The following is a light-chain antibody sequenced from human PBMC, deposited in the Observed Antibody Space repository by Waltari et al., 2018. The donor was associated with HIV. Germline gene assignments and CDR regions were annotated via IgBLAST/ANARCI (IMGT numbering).Light chain of an antibody. CDR3: CSYAGSSTWL. CDR1: SSDVGRYNL. V-gene: IGLV2-23*02. CDR2: EVT. Sequence: QSALTQPASVSGSPGQSITISCTGTSSDVGRYNLVSWYQQHPGKAPKFMIYEVTKRPSGVSNRFSGSKSGNTASLTISGLQAEDEADYYCCSYAGSSTWLFGGGTKLTVL. J-gene: IGLJ3*02.